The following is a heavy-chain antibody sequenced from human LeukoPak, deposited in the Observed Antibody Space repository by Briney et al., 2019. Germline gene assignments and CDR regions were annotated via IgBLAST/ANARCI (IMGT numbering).Heavy chain of an antibody. CDR2: IYRGETT. CDR3: ARHWLEVGKTYSYWFDP. V-gene: IGHV4-4*09. D-gene: IGHD2-15*01. Sequence: SETLSLTCSVSGGSISNYYWTWIRQPPGKGLEWIGYIYRGETTNYNPSLKSRVTLSVDTSKNQISLKLNSVTAADTAVYYCARHWLEVGKTYSYWFDPWGQGTLVTVSS. CDR1: GGSISNYY. J-gene: IGHJ5*02.